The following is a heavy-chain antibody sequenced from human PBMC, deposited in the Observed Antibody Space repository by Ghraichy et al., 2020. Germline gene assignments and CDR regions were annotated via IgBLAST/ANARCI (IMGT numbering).Heavy chain of an antibody. D-gene: IGHD3-3*01. V-gene: IGHV3-21*01. CDR3: ARDVLGLAWSGYYGYGMDV. CDR1: GFTFSSYS. Sequence: GGSLRLSCAASGFTFSSYSMNWVRQAPGKGLEWVSSISSSSSYIYYADSVKGRFTISRDNAKNSLYLQMNSLRAEDTAVYYCARDVLGLAWSGYYGYGMDVWGQGTTVTVSS. CDR2: ISSSSSYI. J-gene: IGHJ6*02.